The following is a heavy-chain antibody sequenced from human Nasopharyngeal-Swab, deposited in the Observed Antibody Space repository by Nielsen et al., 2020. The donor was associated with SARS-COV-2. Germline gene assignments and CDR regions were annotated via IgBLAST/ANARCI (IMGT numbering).Heavy chain of an antibody. CDR3: ARVRGSYSFDY. CDR2: IKQDGSEK. V-gene: IGHV3-7*01. Sequence: WIRQPPGKGPEWVSNIKQDGSEKYYVDSVKGRFTISRDNAKNSLYLQMNSLRAEDTAVYYCARVRGSYSFDYWGQGTLVTVSS. D-gene: IGHD1-26*01. J-gene: IGHJ4*02.